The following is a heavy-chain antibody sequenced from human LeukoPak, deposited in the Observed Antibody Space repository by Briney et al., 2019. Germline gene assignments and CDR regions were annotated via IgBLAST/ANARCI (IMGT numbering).Heavy chain of an antibody. CDR1: GGTFSSYA. J-gene: IGHJ3*02. CDR2: IIPILGIA. V-gene: IGHV1-69*04. CDR3: ARDMPLGCTNGVCYPRGYAFDI. D-gene: IGHD2-8*01. Sequence: SVKVSCKASGGTFSSYAISWVRQAPGQGLEWMGRIIPILGIANYAQKFQGRVTITADKSTSTAYMKLSSLRSEDTAVYYCARDMPLGCTNGVCYPRGYAFDILGRGTMDTVSS.